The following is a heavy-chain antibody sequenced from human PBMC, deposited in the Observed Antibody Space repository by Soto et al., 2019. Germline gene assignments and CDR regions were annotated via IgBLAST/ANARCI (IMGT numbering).Heavy chain of an antibody. CDR3: AKGKSIAVAGAFDY. V-gene: IGHV3-9*01. CDR1: GFTFDDHA. J-gene: IGHJ4*02. CDR2: ISWNSDSI. D-gene: IGHD6-19*01. Sequence: EVQLVESGGDLVQPGRSLRLSCAASGFTFDDHAMHWVRQAPGKGLEWVSGISWNSDSIGYAGSVKGRFTISRDNAKNSLFLQMKSLRAEDTALYYCAKGKSIAVAGAFDYWGQGTLVTVSS.